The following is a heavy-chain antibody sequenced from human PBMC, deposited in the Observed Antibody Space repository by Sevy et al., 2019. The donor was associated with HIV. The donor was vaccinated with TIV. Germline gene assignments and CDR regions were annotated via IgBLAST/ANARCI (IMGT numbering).Heavy chain of an antibody. J-gene: IGHJ6*02. CDR3: ARGLSGWDPDYYYYYGMDV. V-gene: IGHV3-11*01. D-gene: IGHD6-19*01. CDR2: ISSSGSTI. Sequence: GGSLRLSCAASGFTFSDYCMSWIRQAPGKGLEWVSCISSSGSTIYYADSVKGRFTISRDNAKNSLYLQMNSLRAEDTAVYYCARGLSGWDPDYYYYYGMDVWGQGTTVTVSS. CDR1: GFTFSDYC.